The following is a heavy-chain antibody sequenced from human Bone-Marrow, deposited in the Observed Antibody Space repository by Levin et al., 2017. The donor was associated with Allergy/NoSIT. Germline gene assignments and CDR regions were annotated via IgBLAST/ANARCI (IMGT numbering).Heavy chain of an antibody. CDR1: GYSLSDLS. CDR3: AAGYSSSWRAEYFHH. CDR2: FDPEDGQF. D-gene: IGHD2-2*01. Sequence: EASVKVSCKVSGYSLSDLSMHWVRQAPGKGLEWMGGFDPEDGQFIYAQKFQGRVTMTEDTSTDTAYMEMSSLRSDDTAVYYCAAGYSSSWRAEYFHHWGQGTLVTVSS. J-gene: IGHJ1*01. V-gene: IGHV1-24*01.